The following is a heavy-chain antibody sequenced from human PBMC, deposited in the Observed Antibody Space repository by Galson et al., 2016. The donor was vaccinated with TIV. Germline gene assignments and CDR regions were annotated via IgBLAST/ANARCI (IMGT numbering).Heavy chain of an antibody. CDR3: ATDRNTALDPYSYYYGMDV. J-gene: IGHJ6*02. D-gene: IGHD5-18*01. CDR1: GGTFSTYV. Sequence: SVKVSCKASGGTFSTYVFSWLRQAPGQGLEWMGVINPIFGTANYAQTFQGRLTITADESTSAAYMELSSLRSEDTAVCYCATDRNTALDPYSYYYGMDVWGQGTTVTVSS. V-gene: IGHV1-69*13. CDR2: INPIFGTA.